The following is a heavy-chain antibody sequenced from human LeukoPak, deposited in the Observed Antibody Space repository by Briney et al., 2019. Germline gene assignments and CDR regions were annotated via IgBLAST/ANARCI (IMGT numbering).Heavy chain of an antibody. J-gene: IGHJ1*01. V-gene: IGHV4-4*02. CDR3: ASDLSQDDFQY. CDR1: GGSISSNTW. CDR2: IYRSGST. D-gene: IGHD2-15*01. Sequence: SGTLSLTCVVSGGSISSNTWWSWVRQPPNKGLEWIGEIYRSGSTNYNPSLKSRVSMSIDKSKNQFSLKLSSVTAADTAVYYCASDLSQDDFQYWGQGTLVTVSS.